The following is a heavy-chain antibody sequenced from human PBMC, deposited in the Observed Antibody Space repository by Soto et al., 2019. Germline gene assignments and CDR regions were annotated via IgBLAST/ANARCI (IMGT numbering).Heavy chain of an antibody. CDR2: INHAGST. V-gene: IGHV4-34*01. CDR3: ARGPRWLRFTDFDY. Sequence: PSETLSLTCAVYAGSLSDYYWHWIRQPPGKGLEWIGEINHAGSTNYKSSLKGRVTLSVDTSKNQFSLNLNSVTAADTAVYYCARGPRWLRFTDFDYWGQGTLVTVSS. D-gene: IGHD5-12*01. CDR1: AGSLSDYY. J-gene: IGHJ4*02.